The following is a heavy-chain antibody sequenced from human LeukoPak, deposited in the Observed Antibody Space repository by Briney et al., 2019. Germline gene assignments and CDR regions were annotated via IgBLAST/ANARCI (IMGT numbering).Heavy chain of an antibody. J-gene: IGHJ4*02. D-gene: IGHD2-21*02. CDR2: ISSSSSYI. Sequence: GSLRLSCAASGFTFSSYSMNWVRQAPGKGLEWVSSISSSSSYIYYADSVKGRFTISRDNAKNSLYLQMNSLRAEDTAVYYCARDVGGDYYFDYWGQGTLVTVSS. CDR3: ARDVGGDYYFDY. V-gene: IGHV3-21*01. CDR1: GFTFSSYS.